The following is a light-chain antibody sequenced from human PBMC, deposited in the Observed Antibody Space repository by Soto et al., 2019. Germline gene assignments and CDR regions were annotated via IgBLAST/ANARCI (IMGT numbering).Light chain of an antibody. Sequence: DIQMTQSPSTLSASVGDRVTITCRASQSISNWLAWYQQKPGKAPKVLIYDASSLESGVPSRFSGSGSGTDFTLTISSLQPDDFATYYCQQYNSYSPEFGQGTKVEIK. V-gene: IGKV1-5*01. CDR1: QSISNW. CDR2: DAS. J-gene: IGKJ1*01. CDR3: QQYNSYSPE.